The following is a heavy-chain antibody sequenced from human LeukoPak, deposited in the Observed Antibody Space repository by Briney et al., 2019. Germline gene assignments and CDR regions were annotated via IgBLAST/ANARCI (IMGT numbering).Heavy chain of an antibody. V-gene: IGHV1-2*02. CDR3: ARGYCGGDCYAYYYGMDV. J-gene: IGHJ6*02. Sequence: ASVKVSCKASGYTFTGYYMHWVRQAPGQGLEWMGWINPNSGGTNYAQKFQGRVTMTRDTSISTAYMELSSLRSEDTAVYYCARGYCGGDCYAYYYGMDVWGQGTTVTVSS. CDR1: GYTFTGYY. CDR2: INPNSGGT. D-gene: IGHD2-21*02.